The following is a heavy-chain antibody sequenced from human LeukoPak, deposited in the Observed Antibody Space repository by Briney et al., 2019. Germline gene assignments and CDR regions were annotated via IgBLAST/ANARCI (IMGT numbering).Heavy chain of an antibody. D-gene: IGHD2-8*01. CDR2: TYYRSKWYN. J-gene: IGHJ4*02. CDR3: AREQGNGFDY. Sequence: SQTLSLTCAISGDSVSSNSAAWNWIRPSPSRGLEWLGRTYYRSKWYNDYAVSVKSLITINPNTSKNQFSLKLNSVTPEDPAVYSCAREQGNGFDYWGQGTLVTVSS. CDR1: GDSVSSNSAA. V-gene: IGHV6-1*01.